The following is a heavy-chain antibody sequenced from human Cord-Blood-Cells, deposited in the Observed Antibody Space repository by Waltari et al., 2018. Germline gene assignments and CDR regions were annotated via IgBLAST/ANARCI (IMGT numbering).Heavy chain of an antibody. V-gene: IGHV4-39*01. CDR2: IYYSGST. CDR1: VGYNSSSSHY. CDR3: ARHTYGARSNLRAFDI. Sequence: QLELQESDPGMVKTSMNLSLTCTVSVGYNSSSSHYWGWISKPPGKGLEWIGSIYYSGSTYYNPSLKSRGTISVDTSKNQFSLNLSSVTAADTAVYYCARHTYGARSNLRAFDIWGQGTMVTVSS. J-gene: IGHJ3*02. D-gene: IGHD3-16*01.